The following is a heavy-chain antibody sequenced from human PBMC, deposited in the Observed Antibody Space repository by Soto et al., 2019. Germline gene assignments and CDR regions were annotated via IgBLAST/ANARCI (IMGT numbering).Heavy chain of an antibody. CDR3: ARGHCDTSRYFDV. V-gene: IGHV4-34*01. J-gene: IGHJ2*01. D-gene: IGHD3-22*01. Sequence: QVQLQQWGARLLKPSETLSLTCAVEGGAFIDYYWSWIRQSPGNGLEWIGEINNSGSTHYNPSLMSRVTMSLDTYKKQFSRKLTSMTAADTAVYYCARGHCDTSRYFDVWGRGALVTVSS. CDR2: INNSGST. CDR1: GGAFIDYY.